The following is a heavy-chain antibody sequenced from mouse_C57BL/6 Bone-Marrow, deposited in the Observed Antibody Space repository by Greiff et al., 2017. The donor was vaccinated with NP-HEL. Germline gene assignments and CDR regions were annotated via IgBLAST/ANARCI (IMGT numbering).Heavy chain of an antibody. J-gene: IGHJ1*03. CDR3: ARRDYYGSSYDFDV. CDR2: ILPSIGRT. CDR1: DSEVFPIAY. Sequence: QVQLQQSGSELRSPGSSVKLSCKDFDSEVFPIAYMSWVRQKPGHGFEWIGGILPSIGRTIYGEKFEDKATLDADTMSNTAYLELNSLTSEDSAIYYCARRDYYGSSYDFDVWGTGTTVTVSS. D-gene: IGHD1-1*01. V-gene: IGHV15-2*01.